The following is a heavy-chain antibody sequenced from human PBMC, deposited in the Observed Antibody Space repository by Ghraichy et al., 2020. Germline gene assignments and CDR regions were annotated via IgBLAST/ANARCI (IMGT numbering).Heavy chain of an antibody. Sequence: GSLRLTCAGSGFTIRSYSMSWVRQAPGKGLEWVSAISYRGGETFYADSVKGRFTISRDTSKNTLSLQMDSLRAEDTAVYFCAIVYKTDLDYWGQGTLVTVSS. CDR3: AIVYKTDLDY. J-gene: IGHJ4*02. D-gene: IGHD1-1*01. CDR1: GFTIRSYS. CDR2: ISYRGGET. V-gene: IGHV3-23*01.